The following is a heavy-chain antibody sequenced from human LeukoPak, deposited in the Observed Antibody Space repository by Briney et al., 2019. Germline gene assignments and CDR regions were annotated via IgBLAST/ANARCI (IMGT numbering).Heavy chain of an antibody. CDR1: GFTFTSYA. J-gene: IGHJ4*02. Sequence: GGSLRLSCAASGFTFTSYAMSWVRQAPGKGLEWVSAISGSGGSTYYTDSVKGRFTISRDNSKNTLYVQVNSLGTEDTAAYYCAKGSYYDSSGSFYFDYWGQGTLVTVSS. D-gene: IGHD3-22*01. V-gene: IGHV3-23*01. CDR2: ISGSGGST. CDR3: AKGSYYDSSGSFYFDY.